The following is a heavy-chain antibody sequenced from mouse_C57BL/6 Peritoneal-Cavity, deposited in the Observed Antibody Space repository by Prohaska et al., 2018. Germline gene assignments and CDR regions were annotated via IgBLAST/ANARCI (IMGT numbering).Heavy chain of an antibody. D-gene: IGHD1-1*01. V-gene: IGHV1-76*01. CDR2: IYPGSGNT. Sequence: SVKLSCKASGYTFTDYYINWVKQRPGQGLEWIARIYPGSGNTYYNEKFKGKATLTAEKSSSTAYMQLRSLTSEDCAVYFCANYYGSSDGYFDVWGTGTTVTVSS. CDR1: GYTFTDYY. CDR3: ANYYGSSDGYFDV. J-gene: IGHJ1*03.